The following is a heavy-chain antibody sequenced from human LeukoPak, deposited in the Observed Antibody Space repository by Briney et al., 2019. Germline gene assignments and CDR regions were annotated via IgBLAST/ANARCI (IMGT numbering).Heavy chain of an antibody. CDR3: ARDRGKQQLALYYFDY. CDR2: ISAYNGNT. V-gene: IGHV1-18*01. CDR1: GYTFTSYG. Sequence: ASVKVSCKASGYTFTSYGISWVRQAPGQGLEWMEWISAYNGNTNYAQKLQGRVTMTTDTSTSTAYMELRSLRSDDTAVYYCARDRGKQQLALYYFDYWGQGTLVTVSS. J-gene: IGHJ4*02. D-gene: IGHD6-13*01.